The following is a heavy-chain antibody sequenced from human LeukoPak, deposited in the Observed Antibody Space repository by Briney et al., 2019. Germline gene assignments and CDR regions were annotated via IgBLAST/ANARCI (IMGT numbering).Heavy chain of an antibody. Sequence: GGSLRLSCAASGFTFSSYAMSWVRQAPGKGLKWVSTINDNGDGTYYADSVKGRFTISRDNSYNTLYLQMNSLRAEDTAVYYCARGGLRYFDWLSPPFDYWGQGTLVTVSS. CDR1: GFTFSSYA. CDR2: INDNGDGT. CDR3: ARGGLRYFDWLSPPFDY. V-gene: IGHV3-23*01. J-gene: IGHJ4*02. D-gene: IGHD3-9*01.